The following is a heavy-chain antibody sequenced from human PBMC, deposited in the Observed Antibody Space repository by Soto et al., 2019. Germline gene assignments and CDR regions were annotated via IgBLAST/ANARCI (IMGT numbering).Heavy chain of an antibody. D-gene: IGHD2-21*02. CDR2: IYYSGST. CDR1: GGSISSGDYY. J-gene: IGHJ6*02. V-gene: IGHV4-30-4*01. CDR3: WGVVTSYYYYGMDV. Sequence: QVQLQESGPGLVKPSQTLSLTCTVSGGSISSGDYYWSWIRQPPGKGLEWIGYIYYSGSTYYNPSLKSRVTISVDTSKNQFSLKLGAVTAADTAVYYCWGVVTSYYYYGMDVWGQGTTVTVSS.